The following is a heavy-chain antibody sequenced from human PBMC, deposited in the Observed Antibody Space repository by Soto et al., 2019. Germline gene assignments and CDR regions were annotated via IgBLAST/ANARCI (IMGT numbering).Heavy chain of an antibody. Sequence: QVQLVQSGAEMKEPGSSVKVSCQTSGGTFSSSAISWLRQAPGHGLECLGGIIPLFRTPDYAQKFQGRVTIAADESTSTAYMELSSLRSEDTAVYYCARDNDRLQLGGNYYYILDVWGQWTTITVSS. CDR2: IIPLFRTP. J-gene: IGHJ6*02. D-gene: IGHD4-4*01. V-gene: IGHV1-69*12. CDR3: ARDNDRLQLGGNYYYILDV. CDR1: GGTFSSSA.